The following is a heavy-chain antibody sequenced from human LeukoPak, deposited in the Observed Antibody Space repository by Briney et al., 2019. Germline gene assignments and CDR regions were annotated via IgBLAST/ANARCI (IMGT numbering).Heavy chain of an antibody. Sequence: ASVKVSCTAYGYTFSDYYMHWVRQAPGQGLEWMGWINPKSGGANFAEKFQGRVTMTRDTSIRTVYMELSRVTYDDTAVYYCERGVGTSWFDPWGQGTLVTVSS. CDR1: GYTFSDYY. CDR3: ERGVGTSWFDP. V-gene: IGHV1-2*02. J-gene: IGHJ5*02. D-gene: IGHD2-2*01. CDR2: INPKSGGA.